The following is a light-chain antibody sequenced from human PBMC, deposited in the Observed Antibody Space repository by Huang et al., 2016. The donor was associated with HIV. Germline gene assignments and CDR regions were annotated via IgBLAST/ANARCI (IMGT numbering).Light chain of an antibody. J-gene: IGKJ2*01. Sequence: EIVLTQPPGPLSLSPGERATLFCRASQSVNSSSLTWYRQKPGQAPRLVIYDASSRAAGIPDRFSVSGSGTNFTLTISRLEPEDFAVYYCQQFGSTPRYTFGQGTKLEIK. V-gene: IGKV3-20*01. CDR2: DAS. CDR3: QQFGSTPRYT. CDR1: QSVNSSS.